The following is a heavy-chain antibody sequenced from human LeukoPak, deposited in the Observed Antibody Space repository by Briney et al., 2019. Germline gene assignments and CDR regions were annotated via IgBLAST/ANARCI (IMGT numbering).Heavy chain of an antibody. J-gene: IGHJ4*02. Sequence: GGSLRLSCAASGFTFSSYWMSWVRQAPGKGLEWVANIKQDGSEKYYVDSVKGRFTISRDNAKNSMYLQMNSRRAEDTAVYYCARDRWCSSTSCDASPYYFDYGGQGTLVTVS. CDR2: IKQDGSEK. D-gene: IGHD2-2*01. CDR1: GFTFSSYW. CDR3: ARDRWCSSTSCDASPYYFDY. V-gene: IGHV3-7*03.